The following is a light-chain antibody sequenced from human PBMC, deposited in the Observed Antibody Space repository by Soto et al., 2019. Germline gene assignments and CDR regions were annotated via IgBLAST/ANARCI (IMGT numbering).Light chain of an antibody. CDR2: AAS. V-gene: IGKV1-17*01. CDR1: QGISNL. Sequence: DIQMTQSPSSLSASVGDRVTITCRASQGISNLLGWFQHKPGKAPKRLIYAASSLQGGVPSRFSGSGSGTEFTLTVTCLQPKDFADYYCLQHNTYPYTFGQGTKLEIK. CDR3: LQHNTYPYT. J-gene: IGKJ2*01.